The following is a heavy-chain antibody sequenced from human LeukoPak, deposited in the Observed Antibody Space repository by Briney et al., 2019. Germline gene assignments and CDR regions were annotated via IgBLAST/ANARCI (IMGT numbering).Heavy chain of an antibody. J-gene: IGHJ5*02. V-gene: IGHV5-51*01. CDR1: GYSFTSYW. D-gene: IGHD3-3*01. CDR3: AKAHYDFWSGYLYNWFDP. CDR2: IYPGDSDT. Sequence: GESLKISCKGSGYSFTSYWIGWVRQMPGKGLEWMGIIYPGDSDTRYSPSFQGQVTISADKSISTAYLQWSSLKASDTAMYYCAKAHYDFWSGYLYNWFDPWGQGTLSPSPQ.